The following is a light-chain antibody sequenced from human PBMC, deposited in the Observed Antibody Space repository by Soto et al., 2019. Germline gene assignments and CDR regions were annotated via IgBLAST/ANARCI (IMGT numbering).Light chain of an antibody. J-gene: IGLJ1*01. CDR3: CSYTSSSTLYV. CDR1: SSDVGGSNY. V-gene: IGLV2-14*01. Sequence: QSALTQPASVSGSPGQSITISCTGTSSDVGGSNYVSWYQQHPGKAPKLMIYDVNNRPSGVSNRFSGSKSGNTASLTISGLQAEDEADYYCCSYTSSSTLYVFGTGTKLTVL. CDR2: DVN.